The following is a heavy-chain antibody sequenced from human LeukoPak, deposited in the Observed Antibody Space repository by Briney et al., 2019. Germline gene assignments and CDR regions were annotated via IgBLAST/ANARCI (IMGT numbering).Heavy chain of an antibody. V-gene: IGHV3-23*01. Sequence: PGGSLRLSCAASGFTFSSYAMSWVRQAPGKGLEWVSAISGSGGSTYYADSVKGRFTISRDNSKNTLYLQMNSLRAEDTAVYYCANPRERGEDAFDIWGQGTMVTVSS. CDR2: ISGSGGST. CDR1: GFTFSSYA. CDR3: ANPRERGEDAFDI. J-gene: IGHJ3*02. D-gene: IGHD1-26*01.